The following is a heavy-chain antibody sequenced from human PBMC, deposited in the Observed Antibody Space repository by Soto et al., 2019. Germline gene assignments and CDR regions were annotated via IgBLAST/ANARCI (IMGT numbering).Heavy chain of an antibody. J-gene: IGHJ4*02. Sequence: DSVKGRFTISRDNSKNTLYLQMNSLRAEDTAVYYCARDRTDWGQGTLVTVSS. CDR3: ARDRTD. V-gene: IGHV3-30*07.